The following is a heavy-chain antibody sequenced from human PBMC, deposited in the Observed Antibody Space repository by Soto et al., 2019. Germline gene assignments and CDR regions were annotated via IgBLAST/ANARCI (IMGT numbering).Heavy chain of an antibody. CDR2: IDTGDGT. J-gene: IGHJ5*02. V-gene: IGHV3-53*01. D-gene: IGHD2-15*01. CDR3: TKDLTGLGS. Sequence: GGSLRLSCAASGFTVSSIYMGWVRQAPGKGQEWVSHIDTGDGTYYIDSVKGRFTISRDNSKNTVVLQMDSLRPEDTAVYYCTKDLTGLGSWGLGTLVTVSS. CDR1: GFTVSSIY.